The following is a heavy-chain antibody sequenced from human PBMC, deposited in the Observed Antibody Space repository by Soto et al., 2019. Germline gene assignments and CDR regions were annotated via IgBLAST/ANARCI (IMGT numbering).Heavy chain of an antibody. D-gene: IGHD3-10*01. CDR3: ARDLMVRGSRYYYYYGMDV. V-gene: IGHV1-18*01. CDR1: GYTFTSYG. CDR2: ISAYNGNT. Sequence: GASVKVSCKASGYTFTSYGISWVRQAPGQGLDWMGWISAYNGNTNYAQKLQGRVTMTTDTSTSTAYMELRSLRSDDTAVYYCARDLMVRGSRYYYYYGMDVWGQGTTVTVSS. J-gene: IGHJ6*02.